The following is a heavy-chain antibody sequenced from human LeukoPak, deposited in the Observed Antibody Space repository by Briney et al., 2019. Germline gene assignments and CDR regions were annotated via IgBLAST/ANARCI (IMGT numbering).Heavy chain of an antibody. CDR3: AKDRGSYFDY. D-gene: IGHD1-26*01. CDR1: GFTFSSYG. V-gene: IGHV3-30*18. Sequence: GGSLRLSCAASGFTFSSYGMHWVRQAPGKGLEWVAVISYDGSNKYYADSVKGRFTISRDNSKNTLYLQMNSLRAEDTAVYYCAKDRGSYFDYWGQGTLVTVSS. J-gene: IGHJ4*02. CDR2: ISYDGSNK.